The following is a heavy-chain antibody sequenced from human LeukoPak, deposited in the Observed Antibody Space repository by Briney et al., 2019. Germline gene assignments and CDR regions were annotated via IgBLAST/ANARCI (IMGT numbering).Heavy chain of an antibody. D-gene: IGHD2-2*01. Sequence: ASVKVSCKASGYTFSGSYMHWVRQAPGQGLEWMGIINPSGGSTSYAQKFQGRVTMTRDTSTSTVYMELSSLRSEDTAVYYCARSYCSSTSCYWELLGFDYWGQGTLVTVSS. CDR3: ARSYCSSTSCYWELLGFDY. V-gene: IGHV1-46*03. J-gene: IGHJ4*02. CDR2: INPSGGST. CDR1: GYTFSGSY.